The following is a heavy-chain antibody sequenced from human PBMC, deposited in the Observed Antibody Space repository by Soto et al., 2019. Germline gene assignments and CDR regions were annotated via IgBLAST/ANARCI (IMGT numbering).Heavy chain of an antibody. CDR1: GFTFSSYA. V-gene: IGHV3-30-3*01. Sequence: GGSLRLSCAASGFTFSSYAMHWVRQAPGKGLEWVAVISYDGSNKYYADSVKGRFTISRDNSKNTLYLQMNSLRAEDTAVYYCARDGGDIAARPIGYWGQGTLVTVSS. CDR2: ISYDGSNK. D-gene: IGHD6-6*01. CDR3: ARDGGDIAARPIGY. J-gene: IGHJ4*02.